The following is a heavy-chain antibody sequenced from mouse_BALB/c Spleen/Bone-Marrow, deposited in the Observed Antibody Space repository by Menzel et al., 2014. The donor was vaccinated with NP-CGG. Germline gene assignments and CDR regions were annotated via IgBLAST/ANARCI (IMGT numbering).Heavy chain of an antibody. CDR3: AREGRGYYGSSGAAMDY. J-gene: IGHJ4*01. D-gene: IGHD1-1*01. CDR1: GFSLTSYG. Sequence: VMLVESGPGLVPPSQSLSISCTVSGFSLTSYGVHWVRQPPGQGLEWLGAIWAGGSTNYNSALMSRLRINKDNSKSQVFLKMNSLQTDDTAMYYCAREGRGYYGSSGAAMDYWGQGTTVTVSS. CDR2: IWAGGST. V-gene: IGHV2-9*02.